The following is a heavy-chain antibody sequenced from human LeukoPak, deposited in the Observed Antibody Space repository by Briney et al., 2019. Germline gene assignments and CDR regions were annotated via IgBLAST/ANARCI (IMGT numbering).Heavy chain of an antibody. Sequence: SETLSLTCAVYGGSFSGYYWSWIRQPPGKGLEWIGEINHSGSTNYNPSLKSRVTISVDTSKNQFSLKLSSVTAADTAVYYCARGALRYFDWLFTGPVKYYFDYWGQGPLVTVSS. CDR3: ARGALRYFDWLFTGPVKYYFDY. CDR2: INHSGST. D-gene: IGHD3-9*01. J-gene: IGHJ4*02. V-gene: IGHV4-34*01. CDR1: GGSFSGYY.